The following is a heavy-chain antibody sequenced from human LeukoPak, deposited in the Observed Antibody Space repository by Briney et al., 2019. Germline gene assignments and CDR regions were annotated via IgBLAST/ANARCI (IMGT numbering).Heavy chain of an antibody. CDR2: TYYRSKWYN. J-gene: IGHJ3*02. D-gene: IGHD3-9*01. V-gene: IGHV6-1*01. Sequence: SQTLSLTCAISGDSVSSNSAAWNWIRQSPSRGLEWLGRTYYRSKWYNDYAVSVKSRITINPDTSKNQFSLQLNSATPEDTAVYYCARADYDILTGYPYDAFDIWGQGTMVTVSS. CDR3: ARADYDILTGYPYDAFDI. CDR1: GDSVSSNSAA.